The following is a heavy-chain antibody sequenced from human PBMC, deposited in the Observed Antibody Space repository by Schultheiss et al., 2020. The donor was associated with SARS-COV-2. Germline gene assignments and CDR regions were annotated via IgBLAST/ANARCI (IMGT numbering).Heavy chain of an antibody. J-gene: IGHJ6*02. CDR1: GYSFTSYW. D-gene: IGHD1-1*01. Sequence: GGSLRLSCKGSGYSFTSYWIGWVRQMPGKGLEWMGRINPSDSYTNYSPSFQGQVTISADKSISTAYLQWSSLKASDTAMYYCARLGTISYYYYYGMDVWGQGTTVTVSS. CDR3: ARLGTISYYYYYGMDV. CDR2: INPSDSYT. V-gene: IGHV5-10-1*04.